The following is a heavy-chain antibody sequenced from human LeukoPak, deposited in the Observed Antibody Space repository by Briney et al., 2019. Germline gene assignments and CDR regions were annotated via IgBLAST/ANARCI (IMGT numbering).Heavy chain of an antibody. Sequence: QPGGSLRLSCAASGFTFSSYIMNWVRQAPGKGLEWVSYISSSGNTIDYADSVKGRFTISRDNAKNSLYLQMVSLRAEDTAAYYCARLRGYSYGYGDYWGQGTLVTVSS. CDR2: ISSSGNTI. D-gene: IGHD5-18*01. V-gene: IGHV3-48*04. CDR3: ARLRGYSYGYGDY. CDR1: GFTFSSYI. J-gene: IGHJ4*02.